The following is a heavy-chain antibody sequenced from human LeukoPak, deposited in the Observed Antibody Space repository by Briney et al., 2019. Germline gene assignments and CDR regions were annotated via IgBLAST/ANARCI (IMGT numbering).Heavy chain of an antibody. D-gene: IGHD3-3*01. V-gene: IGHV4-34*01. J-gene: IGHJ4*02. CDR1: GFTFSSYW. CDR2: INHSGST. CDR3: ARTHVITIFGVVLSCYFDY. Sequence: GSLRLSCAASGFTFSSYWMSWVRQPPGKGLEWIGEINHSGSTNYNPSLKSRVTISVDTSKNQFSLKLSSVTAADTAVYYCARTHVITIFGVVLSCYFDYWGQGTLVTVSS.